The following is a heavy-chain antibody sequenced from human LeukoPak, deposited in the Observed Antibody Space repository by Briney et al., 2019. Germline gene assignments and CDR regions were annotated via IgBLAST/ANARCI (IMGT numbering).Heavy chain of an antibody. CDR3: ARGLSYGGIVVVPAAIHGWFDP. V-gene: IGHV4-34*01. CDR1: GGSFSGYY. CDR2: INHSGST. D-gene: IGHD2-2*01. J-gene: IGHJ5*02. Sequence: SEPLSLTCAVYGGSFSGYYSSWIRQPPGKGLEWIGEINHSGSTNYTPSLKSRVTISVDTSKNQFSLKLSSVTAADTAVYYCARGLSYGGIVVVPAAIHGWFDPWGQGTLVTVSS.